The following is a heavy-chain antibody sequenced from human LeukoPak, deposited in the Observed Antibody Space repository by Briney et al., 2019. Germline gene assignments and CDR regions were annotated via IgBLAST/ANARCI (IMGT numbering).Heavy chain of an antibody. D-gene: IGHD6-13*01. CDR1: GYTFTSYY. V-gene: IGHV1-46*01. CDR2: INPSGGST. J-gene: IGHJ6*02. Sequence: ASVKVSCKASGYTFTSYYMHWVRQAPGQGLEWMGIINPSGGSTSYAQKFQGRVTMTRDTSTSTVYMELSSLGSEDTAVYYCARVKGQQLAIDYYYGMDVWGQGTTVTVSS. CDR3: ARVKGQQLAIDYYYGMDV.